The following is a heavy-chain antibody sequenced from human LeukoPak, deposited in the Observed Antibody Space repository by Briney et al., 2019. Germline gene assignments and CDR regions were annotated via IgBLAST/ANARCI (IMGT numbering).Heavy chain of an antibody. Sequence: ASMKVSCKASGGTFSSYAISWVRQASGQGLEWMGGIIPIFGTANYAQKSQGRVTITADESTSAAYLELSSLRSEDTAVYYCAGVRHRYCSSTSCLWGLDYWGQGTLVTVSS. V-gene: IGHV1-69*13. D-gene: IGHD2-2*01. CDR1: GGTFSSYA. CDR3: AGVRHRYCSSTSCLWGLDY. CDR2: IIPIFGTA. J-gene: IGHJ4*02.